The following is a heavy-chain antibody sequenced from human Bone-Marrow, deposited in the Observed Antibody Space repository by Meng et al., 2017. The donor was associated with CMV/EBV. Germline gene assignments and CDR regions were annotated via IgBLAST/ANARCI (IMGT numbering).Heavy chain of an antibody. V-gene: IGHV3-30*04. J-gene: IGHJ6*02. CDR3: ARVGDLYQPPDYYYGMDV. Sequence: GESLKISCAASGFTFSSYAMHWVRQAPGKGLEWVAVISYDGSNKYYADSVKGRFTISRDNSKNTLYLQMNSLIADDTAVYYCARVGDLYQPPDYYYGMDVWGQGTTVTVSS. CDR1: GFTFSSYA. CDR2: ISYDGSNK. D-gene: IGHD2-2*01.